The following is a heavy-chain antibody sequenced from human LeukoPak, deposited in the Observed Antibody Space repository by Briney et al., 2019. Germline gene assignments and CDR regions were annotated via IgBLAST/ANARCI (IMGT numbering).Heavy chain of an antibody. J-gene: IGHJ4*02. CDR3: APGGYYGSGSYPQ. CDR1: GGSISNGDYY. D-gene: IGHD3-10*01. CDR2: IYYSGST. V-gene: IGHV4-30-4*01. Sequence: PSQTLSLTCTVSGGSISNGDYYWSWIRQPPGKGLEWIGYIYYSGSTYYNPSLESRVTISVDTSKNQFSLKLSSVTAADTAVYYCAPGGYYGSGSYPQWGQGTLVTVSS.